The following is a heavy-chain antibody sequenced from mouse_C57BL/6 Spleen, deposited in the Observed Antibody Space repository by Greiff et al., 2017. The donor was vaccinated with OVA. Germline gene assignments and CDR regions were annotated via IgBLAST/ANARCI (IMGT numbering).Heavy chain of an antibody. J-gene: IGHJ3*01. CDR3: ARERDYYGSSYYAY. V-gene: IGHV1-82*01. CDR1: GYAFSSSW. D-gene: IGHD1-1*01. Sequence: VQLQESGPEPVKPGASVKISCKASGYAFSSSWMNWVKQRPGKGLEWIGRIYPGDGDTNYNGKFKGKATLTADKSSSTAYMQLSSLTSEDSAVYFCARERDYYGSSYYAYWGQGTLVTVSA. CDR2: IYPGDGDT.